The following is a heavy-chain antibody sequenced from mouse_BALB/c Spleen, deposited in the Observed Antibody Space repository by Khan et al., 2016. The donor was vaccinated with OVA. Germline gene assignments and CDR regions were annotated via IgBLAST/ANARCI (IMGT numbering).Heavy chain of an antibody. V-gene: IGHV2-6-4*01. Sequence: QVQLKESGPDLVAPSQSLSITCTVSGFSLSRYSVHWVRQPPGKGLEWLGIIWSGGSTDYNSALKSRLSIRKDNSKNKVFLIKNSLQTDDTAMYYCARNRDRGSYWYFDVWGAGTTVTVSS. J-gene: IGHJ1*01. CDR2: IWSGGST. CDR3: ARNRDRGSYWYFDV. CDR1: GFSLSRYS. D-gene: IGHD3-3*01.